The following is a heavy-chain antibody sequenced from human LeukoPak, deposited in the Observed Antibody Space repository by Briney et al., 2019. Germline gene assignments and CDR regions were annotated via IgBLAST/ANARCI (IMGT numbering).Heavy chain of an antibody. J-gene: IGHJ4*02. CDR2: ISSSSSYI. Sequence: PGGSLRLSCAASGSTFSSYSMNWVRQAPGKGLEWVSSISSSSSYIYYADSVKGRFTISRDNSKNTLYLQMNSLRAEDTAVYYCAGYGYSSSSFDYWGQGTLVTVSS. CDR3: AGYGYSSSSFDY. CDR1: GSTFSSYS. V-gene: IGHV3-21*01. D-gene: IGHD6-6*01.